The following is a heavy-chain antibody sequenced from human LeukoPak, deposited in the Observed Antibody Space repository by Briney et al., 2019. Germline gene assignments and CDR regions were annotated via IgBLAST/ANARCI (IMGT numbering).Heavy chain of an antibody. D-gene: IGHD3-16*01. CDR2: IIPIFGTA. CDR1: GGTFSSYA. CDR3: AILGLYDLGAFDI. J-gene: IGHJ3*02. Sequence: SVKVSCKASGGTFSSYAISWVRQAPGQGREGMGRIIPIFGTANYAQKFQGRVTITRDESKSTAYMELSSLRSEDTAVYYCAILGLYDLGAFDIWGRGTMVTVSS. V-gene: IGHV1-69*05.